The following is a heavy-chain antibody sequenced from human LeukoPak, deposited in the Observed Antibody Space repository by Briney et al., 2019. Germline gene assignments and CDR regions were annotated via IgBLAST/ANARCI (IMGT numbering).Heavy chain of an antibody. CDR1: GFTFDDYA. J-gene: IGHJ4*02. D-gene: IGHD5-18*01. CDR3: AKAGYSYGYYFDY. CDR2: ISWNSGSI. V-gene: IGHV3-9*01. Sequence: PGGSLRLSCAASGFTFDDYAMHWVRQAPGKGLEWVSGISWNSGSIGYADSVKGRFTISRDNAKNSLYLQMNSLRAEDTALYYCAKAGYSYGYYFDYWGQGTLVTVSS.